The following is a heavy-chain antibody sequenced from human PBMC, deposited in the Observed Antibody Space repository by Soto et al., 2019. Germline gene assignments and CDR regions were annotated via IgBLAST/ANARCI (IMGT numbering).Heavy chain of an antibody. D-gene: IGHD1-7*01. V-gene: IGHV1-2*04. CDR2: INPNSGGT. CDR3: AIGITGTTDCFDY. CDR1: VYTFTGYY. J-gene: IGHJ4*02. Sequence: ASLKVSCKASVYTFTGYYMHCVRQAPGQGLEWMGWINPNSGGTNYAQKFQGWVTMTRDTSISTAYMELSRLRSDDTAVYYCAIGITGTTDCFDYWGQGTLVTVSS.